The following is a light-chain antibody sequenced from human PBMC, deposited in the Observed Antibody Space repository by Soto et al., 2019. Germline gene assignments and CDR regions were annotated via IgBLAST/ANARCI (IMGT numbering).Light chain of an antibody. Sequence: QSALTQPASVSGSPGQSITLSCTGTSSDVGGYNYVSWYQQHPGKAPKLMIYEVSNRPSGVSNRFSGSKSGNTASLTISGLQAEDEANYDCSSYTSSNTFVLFGGGTKLTVL. CDR2: EVS. CDR3: SSYTSSNTFVL. V-gene: IGLV2-14*01. J-gene: IGLJ2*01. CDR1: SSDVGGYNY.